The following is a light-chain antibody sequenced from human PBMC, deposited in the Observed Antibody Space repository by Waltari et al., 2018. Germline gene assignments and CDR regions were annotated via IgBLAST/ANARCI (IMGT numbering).Light chain of an antibody. CDR2: EVS. J-gene: IGLJ1*01. V-gene: IGLV2-23*02. CDR3: CSFVSGNSYV. Sequence: QSALTQPASVSGSPGQSITISCTGTSSDVGGYPRVSWYQQHPGKAPKLIIYEVSQRPSGVSNRFSGSKSGNTASLTISGLQAEDEADYYCCSFVSGNSYVFGGGTMVAVL. CDR1: SSDVGGYPR.